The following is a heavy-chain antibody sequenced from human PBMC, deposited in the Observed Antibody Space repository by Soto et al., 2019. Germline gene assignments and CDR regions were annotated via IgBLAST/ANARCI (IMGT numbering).Heavy chain of an antibody. D-gene: IGHD3-3*02. V-gene: IGHV1-69*12. CDR3: ARGEAVLVGEYIWIDP. CDR2: IIPIFGTT. CDR1: GGTFSSYA. J-gene: IGHJ5*02. Sequence: QVQLVQSGAEVKKPGSSVKVSCKASGGTFSSYAISWVRQAPGQGLEWMGGIIPIFGTTNYAQKFQHRVTITATVDSSAASMELESRRSDPTALYYCARGEAVLVGEYIWIDPWGQGTLV.